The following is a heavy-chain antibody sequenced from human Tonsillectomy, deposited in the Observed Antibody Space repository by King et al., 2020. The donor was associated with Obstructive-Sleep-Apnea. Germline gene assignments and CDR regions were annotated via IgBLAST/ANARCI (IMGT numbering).Heavy chain of an antibody. Sequence: VQLVEAGGGLVKPGGSLRLSCASSGFTFSDYYISWIRQAPGKGLEGVSYISSSCSSIYYADSVKGRFTISRDNAKNSLSLQMNSLRVEDTAVYYCARDLGGGYDGYYFDYWGQGTLVTVSA. J-gene: IGHJ4*02. CDR1: GFTFSDYY. CDR2: ISSSCSSI. V-gene: IGHV3-11*01. D-gene: IGHD5-12*01. CDR3: ARDLGGGYDGYYFDY.